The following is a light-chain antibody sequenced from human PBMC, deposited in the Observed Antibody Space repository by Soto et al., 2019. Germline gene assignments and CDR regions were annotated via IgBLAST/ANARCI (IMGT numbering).Light chain of an antibody. J-gene: IGLJ1*01. Sequence: QSVLTQPASVSGSPGQSITISCTGTSSDVGGYDYVSWYQLHPGKAPKLMVFEVSNRPSGVSYRFSGSKSGNTASLIISGLQAEDEADYYCCSFTSITTYVFGTGTKVTVL. V-gene: IGLV2-14*01. CDR2: EVS. CDR1: SSDVGGYDY. CDR3: CSFTSITTYV.